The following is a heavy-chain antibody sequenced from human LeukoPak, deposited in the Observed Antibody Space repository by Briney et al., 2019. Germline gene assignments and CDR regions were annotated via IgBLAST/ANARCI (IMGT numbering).Heavy chain of an antibody. CDR3: AKDFRDIVVVPAGEDYYYGMDV. D-gene: IGHD2-2*01. CDR2: IKEDGNEE. J-gene: IGHJ6*02. V-gene: IGHV3-7*01. CDR1: GFTFSSYW. Sequence: GGSLRLSCEASGFTFSSYWMSWVRQAPGKGLEWVANIKEDGNEEYYVDSVTGRFTISRDNAKNLVHLEMNSLRPEDTAVYYCAKDFRDIVVVPAGEDYYYGMDVWGQGTTVTVSS.